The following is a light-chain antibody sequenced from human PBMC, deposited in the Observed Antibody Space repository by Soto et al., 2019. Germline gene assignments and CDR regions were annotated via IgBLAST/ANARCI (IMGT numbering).Light chain of an antibody. CDR3: QQYDNSPIT. V-gene: IGKV3D-15*02. CDR1: QSVSSN. CDR2: DAS. Sequence: EIVMTQSPATLSVSPGERATLSFRASQSVSSNLAWYQQKPGQAPRLLIYDASNRATGIPARFSGSGSGTDFTLTISSLEPEDFAVYYCQQYDNSPITFGQGTRLEIK. J-gene: IGKJ5*01.